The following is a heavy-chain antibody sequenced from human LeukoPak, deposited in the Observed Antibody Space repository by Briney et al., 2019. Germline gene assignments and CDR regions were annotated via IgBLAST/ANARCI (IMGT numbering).Heavy chain of an antibody. D-gene: IGHD6-13*01. CDR1: GGTFSSYA. Sequence: GASVKVSCKASGGTFSSYAISWVRQAPGQGLEWMGGIIPIFGTANYAQKFQGRVTITADESTSTAYMELSSLRSEDTAVYYCARDLYSSSWRHFDYWGQGTLVTVSS. CDR2: IIPIFGTA. V-gene: IGHV1-69*13. J-gene: IGHJ4*02. CDR3: ARDLYSSSWRHFDY.